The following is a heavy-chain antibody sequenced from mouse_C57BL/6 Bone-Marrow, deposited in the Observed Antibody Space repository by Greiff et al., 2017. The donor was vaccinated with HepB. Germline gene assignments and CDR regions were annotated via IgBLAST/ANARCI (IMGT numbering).Heavy chain of an antibody. CDR2: IYPGDGDT. J-gene: IGHJ4*01. D-gene: IGHD1-1*01. CDR3: ARLIYYGREHAMDY. V-gene: IGHV1-82*01. CDR1: GYAFSSSW. Sequence: LEESGPELVKPGASVKISCKASGYAFSSSWMNWVKQRPGKGLEWIGRIYPGDGDTNYNGKFKGKATLTADKSSSTAYMQLSSLTSEDSAVYFCARLIYYGREHAMDYWGQGTSVTVSS.